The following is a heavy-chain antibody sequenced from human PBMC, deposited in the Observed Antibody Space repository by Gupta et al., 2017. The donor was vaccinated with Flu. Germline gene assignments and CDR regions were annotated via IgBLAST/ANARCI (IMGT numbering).Heavy chain of an antibody. CDR2: LPAVNDNP. D-gene: IGHD4-17*01. CDR3: ARKNGGADAFDI. J-gene: IGHJ3*02. V-gene: IGHV1-3*01. CDR1: TFTSFA. Sequence: TFTSFAIHWVRLAPGQGLEWMGWLPAVNDNPRYSQKLRNRVTIKRDTSANTIHTEQTSLRSEDTAVYYCARKNGGADAFDIWGQGTAVTVSS.